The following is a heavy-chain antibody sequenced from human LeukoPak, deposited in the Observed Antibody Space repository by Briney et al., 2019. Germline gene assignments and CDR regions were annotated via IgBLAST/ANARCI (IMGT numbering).Heavy chain of an antibody. CDR1: GFTVSSNY. V-gene: IGHV3-66*01. CDR3: ASETPSGPIAYYYGMDV. J-gene: IGHJ6*02. CDR2: IYSGGST. D-gene: IGHD2-15*01. Sequence: GGSLRLSCAASGFTVSSNYMSWVRQAPGKGLEWVSVIYSGGSTYYADSVKGRFTISRDNSKNTLYLQMNSLRAEDTAVYYCASETPSGPIAYYYGMDVWGQGTTVTVFS.